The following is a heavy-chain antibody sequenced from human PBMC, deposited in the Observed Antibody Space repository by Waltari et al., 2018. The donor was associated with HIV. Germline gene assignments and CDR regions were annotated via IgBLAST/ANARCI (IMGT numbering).Heavy chain of an antibody. CDR3: ARDPGWYPCYFDY. D-gene: IGHD6-19*01. V-gene: IGHV4-38-2*02. CDR2: IYHSGST. CDR1: DYSISSGYY. J-gene: IGHJ4*02. Sequence: QVQLQESGPGLVKPSETLSLTCAVSDYSISSGYYWGWIRQPLGKGLEWIGSIYHSGSTYYNPSLKSRVTISVDTSKNQFSLKRSSVTAADTAVYFCARDPGWYPCYFDYWGQGTLVTVSS.